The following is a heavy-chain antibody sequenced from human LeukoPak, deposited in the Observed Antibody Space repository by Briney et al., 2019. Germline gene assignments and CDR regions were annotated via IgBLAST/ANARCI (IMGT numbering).Heavy chain of an antibody. CDR2: ISYDGSNK. D-gene: IGHD2-15*01. J-gene: IGHJ4*02. Sequence: GGSLRLSCAASGFTFSSYAMHWVRQAPGKGLEWVAVISYDGSNKYYADSVKGRFTISRDNSKNTLYLQMNSLRAEDTAVYYCARDRSGDFDYWGQGTLVTVSS. CDR3: ARDRSGDFDY. V-gene: IGHV3-30-3*01. CDR1: GFTFSSYA.